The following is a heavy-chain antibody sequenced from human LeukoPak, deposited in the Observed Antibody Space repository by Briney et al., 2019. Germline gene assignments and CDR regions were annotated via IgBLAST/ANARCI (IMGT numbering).Heavy chain of an antibody. Sequence: PGGSLRLSCAASGFIVSSKHMAWARQTPGKGLEWVSIIFIGGGTYYTDSVKGRFTISRDDSKNTLYLQMNSLRAEDTAMYYCVACAPGCWGQGTLVTVS. CDR1: GFIVSSKH. CDR2: IFIGGGT. CDR3: VACAPGC. D-gene: IGHD6-19*01. J-gene: IGHJ4*02. V-gene: IGHV3-53*01.